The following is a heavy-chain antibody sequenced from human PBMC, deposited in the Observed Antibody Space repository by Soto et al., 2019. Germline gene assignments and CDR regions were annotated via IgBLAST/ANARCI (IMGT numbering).Heavy chain of an antibody. CDR3: ARETHDYGDYYFDY. D-gene: IGHD4-17*01. CDR1: GGSISSSSYY. J-gene: IGHJ4*02. CDR2: IYYSGRT. V-gene: IGHV4-39*02. Sequence: QLQLQESGPGLVKSSETLSLTCAVSGGSISSSSYYWGWIRQPPGKGLEWIGSIYYSGRTYYNPSLKSRVTISVNTSKNQFSLKLSSVTAADTAVYYCARETHDYGDYYFDYWGQGTLVTVSS.